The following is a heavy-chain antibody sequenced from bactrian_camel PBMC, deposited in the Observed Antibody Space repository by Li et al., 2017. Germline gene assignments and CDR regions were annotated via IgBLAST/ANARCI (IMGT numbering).Heavy chain of an antibody. Sequence: VESGGGSVQAGGSLRLSCAASGPMYGYYCMGWFRQAPGKEREGVAGFHADFAERDGSTSYADSVKGRFTISQDREYHTLCLQMNSLKPEDTAMYYCAFDWPHDGASWEAISSDRGYWCQGTQVTVS. V-gene: IGHV3S44*01. D-gene: IGHD1*01. CDR1: GPMYGYYC. CDR3: AFDWPHDGASWEAISSDRGY. J-gene: IGHJ6*01. CDR2: FHADFAERDGST.